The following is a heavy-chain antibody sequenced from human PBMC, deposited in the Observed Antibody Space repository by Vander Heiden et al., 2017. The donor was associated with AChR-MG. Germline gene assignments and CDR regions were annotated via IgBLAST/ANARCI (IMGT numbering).Heavy chain of an antibody. V-gene: IGHV4-4*07. J-gene: IGHJ6*03. CDR3: ARGALFHDFWSGSDYYYYMDV. Sequence: QVQLQESGPGLVKTSETLSLTCTVSGGSISSYYWSWIRQPAGKGLEWIGRIYTSGSTNYNPSLKSRVTMAVDTSKNQFSLKLSSVTAADTAVYYCARGALFHDFWSGSDYYYYMDVWGKGTTVTVSS. CDR1: GGSISSYY. CDR2: IYTSGST. D-gene: IGHD3-3*01.